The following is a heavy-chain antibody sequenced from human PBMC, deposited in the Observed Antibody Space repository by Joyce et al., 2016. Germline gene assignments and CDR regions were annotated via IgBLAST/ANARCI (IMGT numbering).Heavy chain of an antibody. Sequence: QVQLRQWGAGLLKPSETLSLTCAVSGGPFRGFFWTWVRQPPGKALEWIGDITTSGATNYKPSLRSRVAISVDTSNNQFARTLTALSAADMAVYYCARSQWLAPLMYWGQGTLVTVSP. D-gene: IGHD6-19*01. CDR2: ITTSGAT. CDR3: ARSQWLAPLMY. J-gene: IGHJ4*02. CDR1: GGPFRGFF. V-gene: IGHV4-34*02.